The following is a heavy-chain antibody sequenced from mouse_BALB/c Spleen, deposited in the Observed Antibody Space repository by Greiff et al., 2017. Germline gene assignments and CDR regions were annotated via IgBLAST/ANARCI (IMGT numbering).Heavy chain of an antibody. J-gene: IGHJ3*01. D-gene: IGHD1-2*01. Sequence: EVKLMESGGGLVQPGGSRKLSCAASGFTFSSYAMSWVRQTPEKRLEWVATISSGGSYTYYPDSVKGRFTISRDNAKNTLYLQMSSLRSEDTAMYYCARQRSASSSFAYWGQGTLVTVSA. CDR2: ISSGGSYT. CDR1: GFTFSSYA. V-gene: IGHV5-9-3*01. CDR3: ARQRSASSSFAY.